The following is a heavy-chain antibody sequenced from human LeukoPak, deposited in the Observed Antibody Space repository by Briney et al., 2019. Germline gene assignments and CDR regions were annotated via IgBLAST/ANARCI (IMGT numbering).Heavy chain of an antibody. Sequence: ASVKVSCKASGYTFTGYYMHWVRQAPGQGLEWMGWINPNSGGTSYAQKFQGRVTMTRDTSISTAYMELSRLRSDDTAVYYCARVRSYKGYYFDYWGQGTLVTVSS. J-gene: IGHJ4*02. V-gene: IGHV1-2*02. CDR1: GYTFTGYY. CDR2: INPNSGGT. CDR3: ARVRSYKGYYFDY. D-gene: IGHD3-10*01.